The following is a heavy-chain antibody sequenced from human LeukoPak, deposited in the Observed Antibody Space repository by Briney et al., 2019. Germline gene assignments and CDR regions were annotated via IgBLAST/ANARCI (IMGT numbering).Heavy chain of an antibody. CDR1: GFTLSSYE. CDR2: ISSSGSTI. D-gene: IGHD1-26*01. Sequence: GGSLRLSCAASGFTLSSYEMNWVRQAPGKGLEWVSYISSSGSTIYYADSVKGRFTISRDNAKHSLYLQMNSLRAEDTAVYYCARESGSYYVFDYWGKGTLVTVPS. V-gene: IGHV3-48*03. CDR3: ARESGSYYVFDY. J-gene: IGHJ4*02.